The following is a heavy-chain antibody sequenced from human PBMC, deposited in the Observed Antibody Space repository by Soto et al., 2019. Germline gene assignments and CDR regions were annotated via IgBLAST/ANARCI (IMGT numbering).Heavy chain of an antibody. CDR1: GYTFTSYA. D-gene: IGHD6-13*01. CDR2: INAGNGNT. V-gene: IGHV1-3*01. Sequence: QAQLVQSGAEVKKPGASVKVSCKASGYTFTSYAMHWVRQAPGQRLEWMGWINAGNGNTKYSQKFQGRVTITRDTSASTAYMELSSLRSEDTAVYYCARLLVHHDAFDIWGQGTMVTVSS. CDR3: ARLLVHHDAFDI. J-gene: IGHJ3*02.